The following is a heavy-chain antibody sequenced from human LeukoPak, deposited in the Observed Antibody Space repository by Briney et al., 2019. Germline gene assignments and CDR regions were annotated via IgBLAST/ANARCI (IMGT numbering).Heavy chain of an antibody. Sequence: ASGKVSCEASGYTFTSYGISWVRQAPGQGLEWMGWISAYNGNTKYAQKPQGRVTMTTDTSTSTAYMELRSLRSDDTAVYYCARGSYANWFDPWGQGTLVTVSS. CDR2: ISAYNGNT. V-gene: IGHV1-18*01. CDR1: GYTFTSYG. J-gene: IGHJ5*02. CDR3: ARGSYANWFDP. D-gene: IGHD1-26*01.